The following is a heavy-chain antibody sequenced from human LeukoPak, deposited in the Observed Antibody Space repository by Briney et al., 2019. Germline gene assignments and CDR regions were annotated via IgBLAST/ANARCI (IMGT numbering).Heavy chain of an antibody. CDR1: LDSISSFY. CDR3: ARDVGASNFDY. V-gene: IGHV4-4*07. J-gene: IGHJ4*02. CDR2: IYTTGKT. Sequence: PSETLSLTCNVSLDSISSFYWSWIRQSAGAGLEWIGRIYTTGKTDYNPSLKSRVTVSVDTSRNQASLKLRSVTAADTAVYYCARDVGASNFDYWGQGILVTVSS. D-gene: IGHD1-26*01.